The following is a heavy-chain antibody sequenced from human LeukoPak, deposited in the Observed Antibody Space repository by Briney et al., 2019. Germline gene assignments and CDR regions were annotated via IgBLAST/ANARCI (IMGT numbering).Heavy chain of an antibody. J-gene: IGHJ4*02. CDR2: ITSGFTA. V-gene: IGHV3-23*01. CDR3: AKAYPDSRVGHVFLES. CDR1: GRTFSDYA. D-gene: IGHD1-26*01. Sequence: PGGSLRLSCAASGRTFSDYARSWVRQAPGKGLEWVSGITSGFTAHYADSVKGRFTISTDNFRNTFHLQMTSLRAQDTAVYYCAKAYPDSRVGHVFLESWGQGTLVTVSS.